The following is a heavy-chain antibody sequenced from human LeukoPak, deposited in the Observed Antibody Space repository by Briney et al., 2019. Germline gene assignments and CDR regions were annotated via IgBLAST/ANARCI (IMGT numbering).Heavy chain of an antibody. CDR2: MYYSWNI. CDR3: ARVGYSYGFDY. D-gene: IGHD5-18*01. J-gene: IGHJ4*02. V-gene: IGHV4-59*08. CDR1: GGSISTYY. Sequence: SETLSLTCTVSGGSISTYYWSWIRQTPGKGLEGIGYMYYSWNINYHTSLKSRVTISLEKFKNQLSLKLSSVTAGDTAVYFRARVGYSYGFDYWGQGNLVTVSS.